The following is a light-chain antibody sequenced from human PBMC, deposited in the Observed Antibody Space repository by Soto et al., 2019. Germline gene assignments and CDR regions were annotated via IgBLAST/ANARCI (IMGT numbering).Light chain of an antibody. CDR3: ETWDSNTWV. CDR2: LEGSGSY. Sequence: QLVLTQSSSASASLGSSVKLTCTLSSGHSSYIIAWHQQQLGKAPRYLMKLEGSGSYNKGSGVPDRFSGSSSGADRYLTISNLQFEDEADYYCETWDSNTWVFGGGTKLTVL. V-gene: IGLV4-60*02. CDR1: SGHSSYI. J-gene: IGLJ3*02.